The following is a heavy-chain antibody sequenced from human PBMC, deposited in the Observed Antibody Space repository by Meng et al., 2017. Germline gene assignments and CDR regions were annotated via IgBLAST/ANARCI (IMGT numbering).Heavy chain of an antibody. CDR3: TTIAEAGEADY. V-gene: IGHV3-15*01. CDR2: IKSKSDGGTT. Sequence: GESLKISCAASRFTFSNAWMNWVRQAPGKGLEWVSRIKSKSDGGTTDYAAPVKGRFSISRDDSKNTLYLQMNSLRTEDTGVYYCTTIAEAGEADYWGQGTLVTVSS. D-gene: IGHD6-13*01. CDR1: RFTFSNAW. J-gene: IGHJ4*02.